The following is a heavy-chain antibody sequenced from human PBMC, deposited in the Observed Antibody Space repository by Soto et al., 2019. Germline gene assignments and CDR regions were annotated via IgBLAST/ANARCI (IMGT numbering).Heavy chain of an antibody. V-gene: IGHV2-5*01. CDR1: GFSLSTSGVG. Sequence: SGPTLVNPTQTLTLTCTFSGFSLSTSGVGVGWIRQPPGKALEWLALIYWNDDKRYSPSLKSRLTITKDTSKNQVVLTMTNMDPVDTATYYCANRIQLWILAGFDPWGQGTLVTVSS. CDR2: IYWNDDK. D-gene: IGHD5-18*01. CDR3: ANRIQLWILAGFDP. J-gene: IGHJ5*02.